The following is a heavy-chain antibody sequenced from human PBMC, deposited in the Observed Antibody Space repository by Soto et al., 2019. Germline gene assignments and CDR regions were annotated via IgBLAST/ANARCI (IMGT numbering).Heavy chain of an antibody. CDR1: GDSVSSSGAA. D-gene: IGHD2-15*01. CDR3: ARVHCSAGTCLDGLDV. V-gene: IGHV6-1*01. Sequence: SQTLSLTCAISGDSVSSSGAAWNWIRQSPSRGLEWLGRIYYRSKWFYDYAASVQSRVTINPDTSRNQFSLQLSSVTPEDTAVYYCARVHCSAGTCLDGLDVWGQGTTVTVSS. J-gene: IGHJ6*02. CDR2: IYYRSKWFY.